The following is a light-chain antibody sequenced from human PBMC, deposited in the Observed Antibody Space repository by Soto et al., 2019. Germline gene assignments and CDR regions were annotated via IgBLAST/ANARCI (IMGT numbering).Light chain of an antibody. CDR1: QSVSRY. CDR3: QQRSNWPPIT. V-gene: IGKV3-11*01. CDR2: DAS. J-gene: IGKJ5*01. Sequence: EIVLTQSPATLSLSPEERATLSCRASQSVSRYLAWYQQKPGQAPRLLIYDASNRATGIPARFSGSGSGTDFTLTISSLEPDDFAVYYCQQRSNWPPITFGQGTRLEIK.